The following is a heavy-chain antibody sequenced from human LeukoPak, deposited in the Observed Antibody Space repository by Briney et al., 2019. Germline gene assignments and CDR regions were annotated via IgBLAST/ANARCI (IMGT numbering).Heavy chain of an antibody. CDR2: ITGSGGNT. D-gene: IGHD3-9*01. Sequence: PGASLRFSCAASGFTFSSYAMSWVRQAPGKGLEWVSAITGSGGNTYYADSVKGRFTISRDNSKNTVFLQMNSLRAEDTAVYYCAKWGDYDVLTGYYVSDYWGQGTLVTVSS. J-gene: IGHJ4*02. CDR1: GFTFSSYA. CDR3: AKWGDYDVLTGYYVSDY. V-gene: IGHV3-23*01.